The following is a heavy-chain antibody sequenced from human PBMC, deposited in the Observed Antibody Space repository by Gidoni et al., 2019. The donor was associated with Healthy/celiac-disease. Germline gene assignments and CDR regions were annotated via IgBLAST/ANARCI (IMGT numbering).Heavy chain of an antibody. CDR1: GFTFSSYG. D-gene: IGHD6-13*01. V-gene: IGHV3-33*01. CDR3: ARDSRSAAPSIDY. Sequence: QVQLVESGGGVVQPGGSLRLSCAAAGFTFSSYGMHWVRQAPGKGLEWVAVIWYDGSNKYYADSVKGRFTISRDNSKNTRYLQMNSLRAEDTAVYYCARDSRSAAPSIDYWGQGTLVTVSS. CDR2: IWYDGSNK. J-gene: IGHJ4*02.